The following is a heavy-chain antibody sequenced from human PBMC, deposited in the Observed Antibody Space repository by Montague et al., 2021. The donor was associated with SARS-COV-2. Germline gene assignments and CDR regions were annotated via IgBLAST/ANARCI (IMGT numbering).Heavy chain of an antibody. Sequence: SLRLSCAAPGFTFSSYWMHWVRQAPGKGLVWVSRISSDGSGTTYADSVKGRFTISRDNAKNTLYLQMNSLRAEDTAVYYCARDTDSGSYWDAFDIWGQGTMVTVSS. CDR1: GFTFSSYW. J-gene: IGHJ3*02. V-gene: IGHV3-74*01. CDR3: ARDTDSGSYWDAFDI. CDR2: ISSDGSGT. D-gene: IGHD1-26*01.